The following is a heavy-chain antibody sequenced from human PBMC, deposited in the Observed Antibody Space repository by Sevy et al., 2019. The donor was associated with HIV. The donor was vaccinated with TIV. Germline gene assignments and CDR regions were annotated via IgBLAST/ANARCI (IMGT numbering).Heavy chain of an antibody. CDR3: ARGGREAVAGIVDY. V-gene: IGHV3-30-3*01. Sequence: GGSLRLSFAASEFTFSSYAMHWVRQAPGKGLEWVAVISYDGSNKYYAGSVKGRFTISRDNSKNTLYLQMNSLRAEDTAVYYCARGGREAVAGIVDYWGRGTLVTVS. D-gene: IGHD6-19*01. J-gene: IGHJ4*02. CDR2: ISYDGSNK. CDR1: EFTFSSYA.